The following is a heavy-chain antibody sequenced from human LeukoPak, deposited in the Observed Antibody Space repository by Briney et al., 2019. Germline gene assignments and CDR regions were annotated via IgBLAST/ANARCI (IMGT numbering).Heavy chain of an antibody. V-gene: IGHV1-24*01. CDR3: ATLSLAAVASTWFDP. CDR2: FDPEDGET. J-gene: IGHJ5*02. Sequence: GASVKVSCKVSGYTLTELSMHWVRRAPGKGLEWMGGFDPEDGETIYAQKFQGRVTMTEDTSTDTAYMELSILRSEDTAVYYCATLSLAAVASTWFDPWGQGTLVTVSS. D-gene: IGHD6-13*01. CDR1: GYTLTELS.